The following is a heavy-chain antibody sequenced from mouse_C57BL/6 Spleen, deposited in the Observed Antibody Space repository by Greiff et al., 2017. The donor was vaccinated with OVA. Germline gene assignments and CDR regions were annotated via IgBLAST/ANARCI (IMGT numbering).Heavy chain of an antibody. V-gene: IGHV1-18*01. CDR3: ARKGYSNWLAY. CDR2: INPNNGGT. CDR1: GYTFTDYN. D-gene: IGHD2-5*01. Sequence: EVKLMESGPELVKPGASVKIPCKASGYTFTDYNMDWVKQSHGKSLEWIGDINPNNGGTIYNQKFKGKATLTVDKSSSTAYMELRSLTSEDTAVYYCARKGYSNWLAYWGQGTLVTVSA. J-gene: IGHJ3*01.